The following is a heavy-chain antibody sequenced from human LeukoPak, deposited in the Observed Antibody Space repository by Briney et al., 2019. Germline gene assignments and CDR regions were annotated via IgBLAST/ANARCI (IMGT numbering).Heavy chain of an antibody. CDR2: ISYSGGDNK. Sequence: GGSLRLSCAASGFTFSSYAMHWVRQAPGKGLEWVAVISYSGGDNKYYADSVNGRFTISRDNSKNTLFLQMNSLRPEDTAVYYCARDPTAVSNQPQYYFDFWGQGTLVTVSS. CDR3: ARDPTAVSNQPQYYFDF. D-gene: IGHD4-17*01. J-gene: IGHJ4*02. CDR1: GFTFSSYA. V-gene: IGHV3-30*04.